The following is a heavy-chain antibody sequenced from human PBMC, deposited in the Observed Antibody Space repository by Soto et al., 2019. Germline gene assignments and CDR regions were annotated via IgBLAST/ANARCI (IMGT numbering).Heavy chain of an antibody. CDR1: GGTFSSYA. CDR2: IIPIFGTA. J-gene: IGHJ6*02. D-gene: IGHD3-22*01. Sequence: QVQLVQSGAEVKKPGSSVKVSCKASGGTFSSYAISWVRQAPGQGLEWMGGIIPIFGTANYAQKFQGRVTITAEESTSTAYMELSSLRSEDTAVYYCARGPDSSGYFDYYYYGMDVWGQGTTVTVSS. V-gene: IGHV1-69*01. CDR3: ARGPDSSGYFDYYYYGMDV.